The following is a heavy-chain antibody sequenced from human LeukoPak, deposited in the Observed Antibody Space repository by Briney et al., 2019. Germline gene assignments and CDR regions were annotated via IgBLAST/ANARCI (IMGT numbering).Heavy chain of an antibody. CDR3: ARDQGSLSRSWYTGY. CDR1: GYTFTGYH. Sequence: ASVKVSCKASGYTFTGYHIHWVRQAPGQGLEGMGRINPTTGDTNFAQKFQGRVTMTRDTSITTAYMEVSSLRPDDTAMYFCARDQGSLSRSWYTGYWGQGTQVTVSS. CDR2: INPTTGDT. D-gene: IGHD6-13*01. V-gene: IGHV1-2*06. J-gene: IGHJ4*02.